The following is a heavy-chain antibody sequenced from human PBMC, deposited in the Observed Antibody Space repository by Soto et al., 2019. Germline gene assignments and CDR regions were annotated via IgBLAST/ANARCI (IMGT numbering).Heavy chain of an antibody. D-gene: IGHD3-10*01. CDR1: GGSISSGDYS. Sequence: HLQLQESGSGLVKPSQTLSLTCAVSGGSISSGDYSWSWIRQPPGKGLEWIGYIYRSGSTYSNPSLKSRVIISVDTSNNQLALNLNSVTAAHTAVYYCARAGAGFGNDNWFDPWGQGILVPVSS. V-gene: IGHV4-30-2*01. CDR2: IYRSGST. J-gene: IGHJ5*02. CDR3: ARAGAGFGNDNWFDP.